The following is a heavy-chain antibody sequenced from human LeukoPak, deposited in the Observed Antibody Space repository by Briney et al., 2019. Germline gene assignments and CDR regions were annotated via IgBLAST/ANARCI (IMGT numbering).Heavy chain of an antibody. CDR1: GGSFSGYY. J-gene: IGHJ6*03. CDR3: ARALESLYYYYYYMDV. V-gene: IGHV4-34*01. D-gene: IGHD1-1*01. CDR2: INHSGGT. Sequence: SETLSLTCAVYGGSFSGYYWSWIRQPPGKGLEWIGEINHSGGTNYNPSLKSRVTISVDTSKNQFSLKLSSVTAADTAVYYCARALESLYYYYYYMDVWGKGTTVTVSS.